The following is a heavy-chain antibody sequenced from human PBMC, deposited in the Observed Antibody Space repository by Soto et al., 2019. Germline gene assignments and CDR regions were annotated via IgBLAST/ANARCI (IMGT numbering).Heavy chain of an antibody. J-gene: IGHJ3*02. CDR2: ISGSGGST. CDR1: GITFSSYA. D-gene: IGHD2-15*01. Sequence: PGGSLRLSCAASGITFSSYAMSWVRQAPGKGLEWVSAISGSGGSTYYADSVKGRFTISRDNSKNTLYLQMNSLRAEDMAVYYCARYCSGGSCPLAFDIWGQGTMVTVSS. CDR3: ARYCSGGSCPLAFDI. V-gene: IGHV3-23*01.